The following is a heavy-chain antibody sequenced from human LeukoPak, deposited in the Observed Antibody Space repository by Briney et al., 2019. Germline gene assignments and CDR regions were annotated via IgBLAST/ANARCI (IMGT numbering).Heavy chain of an antibody. J-gene: IGHJ4*02. V-gene: IGHV3-30*04. D-gene: IGHD2-2*02. CDR2: ISYDGRNK. CDR1: GFTFSSYA. Sequence: GGSLRLSCAASGFTFSSYAMHWVRQAPGKGLEWVAVISYDGRNKYYADSVKGRFTISRDNSKNTLYLQMNSLRAEDTAVYYCARDASCSSTSCYTPYYFDYWGQGTLVTVSS. CDR3: ARDASCSSTSCYTPYYFDY.